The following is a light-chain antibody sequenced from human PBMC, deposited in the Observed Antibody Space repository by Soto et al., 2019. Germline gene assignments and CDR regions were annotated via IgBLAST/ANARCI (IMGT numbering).Light chain of an antibody. V-gene: IGKV3-15*01. Sequence: EIVMTPSPATLSVSPVETATLSCRASQSVSTNLAWYQQIPGQTPRLLIYGASTRATGIPARFSGSGSGTEFTLTISSLQSEDFAVYYCQQYSNWPPWTFGQGTKVDIK. CDR3: QQYSNWPPWT. CDR2: GAS. CDR1: QSVSTN. J-gene: IGKJ1*01.